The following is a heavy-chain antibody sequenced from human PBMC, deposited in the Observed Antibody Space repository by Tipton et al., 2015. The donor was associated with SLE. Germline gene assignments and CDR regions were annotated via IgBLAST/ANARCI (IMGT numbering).Heavy chain of an antibody. CDR2: IWYDGSNK. D-gene: IGHD4-23*01. CDR1: GFTFSSYG. V-gene: IGHV3-30*18. CDR3: AKGRFGHWGGNGGDYFDY. J-gene: IGHJ4*02. Sequence: QLVQSGGGVVQPGRSLRLSCAASGFTFSSYGMHWVRQAPGKGLEWVAVIWYDGSNKYYADSVKGRFTISRDNSKNTVYLQMNSLRAEDTAVYYCAKGRFGHWGGNGGDYFDYRGQGTLVTVSS.